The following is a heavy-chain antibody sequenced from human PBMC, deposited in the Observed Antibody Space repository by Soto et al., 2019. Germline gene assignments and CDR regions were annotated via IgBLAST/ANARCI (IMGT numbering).Heavy chain of an antibody. J-gene: IGHJ4*02. CDR2: IYSGGST. D-gene: IGHD3-3*01. CDR1: GFTVSSNY. V-gene: IGHV3-53*04. CDR3: ARGPYYDFWSGYFDY. Sequence: GGSLRLSCAASGFTVSSNYMSWVRQAPGKGLEWVSVIYSGGSTYYADSVKGRFTISRHNSKNTLYLQMNSLRAEDTAVYYCARGPYYDFWSGYFDYWGQGTLVTVSS.